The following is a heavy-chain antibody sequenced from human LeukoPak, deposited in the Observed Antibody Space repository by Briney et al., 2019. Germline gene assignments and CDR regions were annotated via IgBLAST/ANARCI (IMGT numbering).Heavy chain of an antibody. V-gene: IGHV3-30*03. CDR1: GFTFSSYG. Sequence: GGSLRLSCAASGFTFSSYGIHWVRQAPGKGLEWVAVISYDGSNKYYADSVKGRFTISRDNSKNTAYLQMDSLKTEDTAVYYCTTDNAPGMDVWGQETTVTVSS. D-gene: IGHD2-2*01. J-gene: IGHJ6*02. CDR2: ISYDGSNK. CDR3: TTDNAPGMDV.